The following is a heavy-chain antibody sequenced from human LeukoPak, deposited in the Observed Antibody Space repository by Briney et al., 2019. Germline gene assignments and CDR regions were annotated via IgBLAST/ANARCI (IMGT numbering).Heavy chain of an antibody. D-gene: IGHD3-10*01. J-gene: IGHJ4*02. CDR3: AKRGVVIRVFLVGFHKEAYYFDS. CDR1: GITLSNYG. CDR2: ISGSGGGA. Sequence: GGSLRLSCAVSGITLSNYGMSWVRQAPGKGLEWVAGISGSGGGAQYADSVKGRFTISRDSAKNRLYLHMNSLRAEDTAMYFYAKRGVVIRVFLVGFHKEAYYFDSWGQGVLVTVSS. V-gene: IGHV3-23*01.